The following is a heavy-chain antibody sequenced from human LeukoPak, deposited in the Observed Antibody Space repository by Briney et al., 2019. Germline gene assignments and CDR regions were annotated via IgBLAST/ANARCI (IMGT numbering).Heavy chain of an antibody. CDR2: INPNSGGT. V-gene: IGHV1-2*02. CDR1: GGTFSSYA. D-gene: IGHD4-17*01. Sequence: ASVKVSCKASGGTFSSYAISWVRQAPGQGLEWMGWINPNSGGTNYAQKFQGRVTMTRDTSISTAYMELSRLRSDDTAVYYCARAHGDYLYYWGQGTLVTVSS. J-gene: IGHJ4*02. CDR3: ARAHGDYLYY.